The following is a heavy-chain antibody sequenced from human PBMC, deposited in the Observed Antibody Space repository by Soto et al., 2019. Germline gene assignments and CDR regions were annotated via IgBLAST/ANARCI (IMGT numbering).Heavy chain of an antibody. J-gene: IGHJ5*02. CDR2: ISGSGGST. Sequence: GGSLRLSCAASGFTFSSYAMSWVRQAPGKGLEWVSAISGSGGSTYYADSVKGRFTISRDNSKNTLYLQMNSLRAEDTAVYYCAKAPTGTTELINWFDPWGQGTLVTVSS. CDR1: GFTFSSYA. D-gene: IGHD1-1*01. CDR3: AKAPTGTTELINWFDP. V-gene: IGHV3-23*01.